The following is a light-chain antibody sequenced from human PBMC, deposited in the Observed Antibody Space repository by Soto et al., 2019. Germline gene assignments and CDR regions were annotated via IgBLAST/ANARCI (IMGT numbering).Light chain of an antibody. CDR2: TAS. CDR1: QDISIA. CDR3: QQGNSFPLT. J-gene: IGKJ4*01. V-gene: IGKV1-12*01. Sequence: DIQMTQSPSSVSASVGDRVTITCRASQDISIALAWFQQKPGEAPRLLIYTASSLHSGIASRFSGSGSGTDFTLTISSLQPEDFATYYCQQGNSFPLTFGGGTKVE.